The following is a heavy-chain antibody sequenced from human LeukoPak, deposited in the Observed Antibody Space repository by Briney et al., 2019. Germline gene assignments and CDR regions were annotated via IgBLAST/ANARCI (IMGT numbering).Heavy chain of an antibody. V-gene: IGHV1-8*01. Sequence: GASVKVSCKASGYTFSSYDINWVRQATGQGLEWMGWMNPISGNTGYAQKFQGRVTITRDNSINTAYMDLTNLRSEDTAVYYCARVPREQWLVNWFDPWGQGTLVTVSS. J-gene: IGHJ5*02. CDR2: MNPISGNT. CDR1: GYTFSSYD. CDR3: ARVPREQWLVNWFDP. D-gene: IGHD6-19*01.